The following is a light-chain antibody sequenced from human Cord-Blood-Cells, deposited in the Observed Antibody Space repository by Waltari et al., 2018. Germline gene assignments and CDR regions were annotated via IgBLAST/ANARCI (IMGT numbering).Light chain of an antibody. CDR3: QAWDSSTGGV. V-gene: IGLV3-1*01. Sequence: SYELTQPPSVPVSPGQTARITCPGDKLGDKYACWYQQKPGQSPVLVIYQDSKRPSGIPERFSGSNSGNTATLTISGTQAMDEADYYCQAWDSSTGGVFGGGTKLTVL. CDR2: QDS. J-gene: IGLJ2*01. CDR1: KLGDKY.